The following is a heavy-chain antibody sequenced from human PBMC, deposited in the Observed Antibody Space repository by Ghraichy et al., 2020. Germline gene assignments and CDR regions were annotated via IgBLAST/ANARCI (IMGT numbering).Heavy chain of an antibody. CDR1: GYSISSGYY. CDR3: ARGGVRSSSWYGNY. CDR2: IYHSGST. D-gene: IGHD6-13*01. V-gene: IGHV4-38-2*01. Sequence: SETLSLTCAVSGYSISSGYYWGWIRQPPGKGLEWIGSIYHSGSTYYNPSLKSRVTISVDTSKNQFSLKLSSVTAADTAVYYCARGGVRSSSWYGNYWGQGTLVTVSS. J-gene: IGHJ4*02.